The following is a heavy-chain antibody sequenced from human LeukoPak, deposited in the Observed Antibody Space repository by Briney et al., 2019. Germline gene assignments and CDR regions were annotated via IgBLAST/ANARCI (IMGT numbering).Heavy chain of an antibody. CDR3: ARDNIWAFDI. CDR2: IRSDGTI. D-gene: IGHD2/OR15-2a*01. V-gene: IGHV3-69-1*01. Sequence: GGSLRLSCEASGFTSFNFPMNWVRKAPGKGLEWVSHIRSDGTITYADSVKGRFTISRDDAKTSVYLQMNSLRDEDTAMYYCARDNIWAFDIWGQGTMVTVSS. CDR1: GFTSFNFP. J-gene: IGHJ3*02.